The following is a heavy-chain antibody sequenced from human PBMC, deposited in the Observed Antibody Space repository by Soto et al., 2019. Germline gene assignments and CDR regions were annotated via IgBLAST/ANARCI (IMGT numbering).Heavy chain of an antibody. CDR1: GGTFSSYT. D-gene: IGHD6-6*01. Sequence: QVQLVQSGAEVKKPGSSVRVSCKASGGTFSSYTISWVRQAPGQGLEWMGRSIPILGIANYAQKFQGRVTITADKSTSTAYMELTSQSSEDTPVYYCAREGQLVPQFDYWGQGTLVTVSS. CDR2: SIPILGIA. J-gene: IGHJ4*02. V-gene: IGHV1-69*08. CDR3: AREGQLVPQFDY.